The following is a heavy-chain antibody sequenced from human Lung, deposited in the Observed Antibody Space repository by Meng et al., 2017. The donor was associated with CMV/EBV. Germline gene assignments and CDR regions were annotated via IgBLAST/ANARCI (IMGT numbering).Heavy chain of an antibody. CDR2: ISTSGSTM. Sequence: GESLKISCAASGFTFSNYEMNWVRQAPGQGLEWVSYISTSGSTMYYADSVKGRFTVSRDNAKNSLYLQMNSLRAEDTAVYYCARNGQKTGTPSNYWGQGKXVNGAS. CDR1: GFTFSNYE. CDR3: ARNGQKTGTPSNY. D-gene: IGHD1-1*01. V-gene: IGHV3-48*03. J-gene: IGHJ4*02.